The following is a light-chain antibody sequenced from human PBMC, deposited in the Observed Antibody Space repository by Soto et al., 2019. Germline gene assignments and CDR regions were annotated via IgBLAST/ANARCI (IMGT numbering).Light chain of an antibody. CDR1: QDISYY. V-gene: IGKV1-27*01. J-gene: IGKJ1*01. CDR3: QNYYRAPWT. CDR2: GAS. Sequence: DIQMTQSPSSLSASVGDRVTITCRASQDISYYFAWYQQKPGEVPKLLIYGASTLQSGVTSRFSGSRSGTDFTLTISSLQTEDVATYCCQNYYRAPWTFGQGTKVE.